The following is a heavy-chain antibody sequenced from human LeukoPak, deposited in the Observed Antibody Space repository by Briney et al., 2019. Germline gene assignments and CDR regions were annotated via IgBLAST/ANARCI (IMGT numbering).Heavy chain of an antibody. V-gene: IGHV4-30-4*01. CDR1: GGSISSGDYY. Sequence: SETLSLTCTVSGGSISSGDYYWSWIRQPPGKGLEWIGYIYYSGGTYYNPSLKSRVTISVDTSKNQFSLKLSSVTAADTAVYYCARGLRGRFGELLQGFDPWGQGTLVTVSS. CDR2: IYYSGGT. CDR3: ARGLRGRFGELLQGFDP. J-gene: IGHJ5*02. D-gene: IGHD3-10*01.